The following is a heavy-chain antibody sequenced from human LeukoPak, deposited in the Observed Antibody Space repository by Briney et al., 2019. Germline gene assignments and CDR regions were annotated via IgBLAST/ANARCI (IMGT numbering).Heavy chain of an antibody. CDR2: MNPNSGRT. V-gene: IGHV1-8*01. Sequence: GASVKVSCKASGYTLTSYDINWVRQATGQGLEWMGWMNPNSGRTGYAQKFRDRISITRNTSISTAYMELSSLTSEDTGVYYCTRETSSRYFDFWGQGTLVTVPS. CDR3: TRETSSRYFDF. J-gene: IGHJ4*02. CDR1: GYTLTSYD.